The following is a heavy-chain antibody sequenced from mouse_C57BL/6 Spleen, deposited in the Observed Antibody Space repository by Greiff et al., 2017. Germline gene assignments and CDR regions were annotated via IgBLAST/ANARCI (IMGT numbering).Heavy chain of an antibody. CDR1: GFTFTDYY. J-gene: IGHJ4*01. Sequence: EVKLVESGGGLVQPGGSLSLSCAASGFTFTDYYMSWVRQPPGKALEWLGFIRNKANGYTTEYSASVKGRFTISRDNSQSILYLQMNALRAEDSATYHCARYWWDGAMDYWGQGTSVTVSS. CDR2: IRNKANGYTT. D-gene: IGHD1-1*02. CDR3: ARYWWDGAMDY. V-gene: IGHV7-3*01.